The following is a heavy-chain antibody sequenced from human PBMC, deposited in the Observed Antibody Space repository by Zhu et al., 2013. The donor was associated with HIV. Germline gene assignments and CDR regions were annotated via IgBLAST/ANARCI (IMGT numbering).Heavy chain of an antibody. CDR3: ARTAYLGYCSSFSLFDYYFFDL. Sequence: IQMVQSASQLKKPGASIRISCETFDFPFADYSVAWLRQAPGHGLEWLGWISPTTYRFKSSEKFRDRFSMTADPPSHTAFMDLTSLTPDDTAVYFCARTAYLGYCSSFSLFDYYFFDLWGQGTPVFVSS. CDR2: ISPTTYRF. D-gene: IGHD2-8*01. V-gene: IGHV1-18*01. CDR1: DFPFADYS. J-gene: IGHJ4*02.